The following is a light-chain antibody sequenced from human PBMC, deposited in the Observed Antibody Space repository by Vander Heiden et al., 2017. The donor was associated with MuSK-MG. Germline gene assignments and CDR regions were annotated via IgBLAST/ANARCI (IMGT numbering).Light chain of an antibody. CDR1: QSVSSY. J-gene: IGKJ4*01. CDR3: QQRSNWPRGLT. CDR2: DAS. V-gene: IGKV3-11*01. Sequence: EIVLTQSPATLSLSPGERATLSCRASQSVSSYLAGYQQKPGQAPRLLIYDASNRATGITARFSGSGSGTDFTLTISSREPEDFAVYYCQQRSNWPRGLTFGGGTKVEIK.